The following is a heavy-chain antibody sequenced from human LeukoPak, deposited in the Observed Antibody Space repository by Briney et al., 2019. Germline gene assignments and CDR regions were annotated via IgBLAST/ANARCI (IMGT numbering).Heavy chain of an antibody. Sequence: SSQTLSLACTVSGGSISSGSYYWSWLRHPAGKRLEWIGRIYTSGSTNYNPSLKSRVTISVDTSKNQFSLKLSSVTAADTAVYYCARRSRSWYSTNWYFDLWGRGTLVTVSS. CDR1: GGSISSGSYY. D-gene: IGHD6-13*01. J-gene: IGHJ2*01. CDR3: ARRSRSWYSTNWYFDL. CDR2: IYTSGST. V-gene: IGHV4-61*02.